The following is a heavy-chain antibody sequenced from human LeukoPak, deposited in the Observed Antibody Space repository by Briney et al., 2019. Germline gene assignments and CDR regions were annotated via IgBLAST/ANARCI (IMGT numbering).Heavy chain of an antibody. J-gene: IGHJ4*02. CDR3: ARDIVVVPAAGFFDY. Sequence: GGSLRLSCAASGFTFSSYSMNWVRQAPGKGLEWVSSISSSSSYIYYADSVKGRFTISRDNAKNSLYLQMNSLRAEDTAVYYCARDIVVVPAAGFFDYWGQGTLVTVSS. D-gene: IGHD2-2*01. V-gene: IGHV3-21*01. CDR2: ISSSSSYI. CDR1: GFTFSSYS.